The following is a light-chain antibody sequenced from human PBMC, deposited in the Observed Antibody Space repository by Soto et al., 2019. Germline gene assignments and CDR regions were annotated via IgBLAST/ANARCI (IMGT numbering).Light chain of an antibody. CDR1: QSISSW. J-gene: IGKJ4*01. V-gene: IGKV1-5*01. Sequence: DIQMTQSPSTLSASVGDRVTITCRASQSISSWLAWYQQKPGKAPKLLIYDASSLESRVQSRFSGSGSGTEFTLTISSLQPDDFATYYCQQYNSYLLTFGGGTKVEIK. CDR3: QQYNSYLLT. CDR2: DAS.